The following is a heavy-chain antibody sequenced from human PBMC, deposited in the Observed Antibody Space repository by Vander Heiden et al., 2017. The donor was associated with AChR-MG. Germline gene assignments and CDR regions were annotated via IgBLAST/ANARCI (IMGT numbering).Heavy chain of an antibody. V-gene: IGHV2-26*01. CDR1: GFSPSNARMG. Sequence: QVTLKESGPVLVKPTETLTLTCTVSGFSPSNARMGVSWIRQPPGKALEWLAHIFSNDEKSYSTSRKSRLTISKDTSKSQVVLTMTNMEPVDTATYYCSRRLGGVIVTSYFDYWAQGTLVAVS. J-gene: IGHJ4*02. D-gene: IGHD3-16*02. CDR2: IFSNDEK. CDR3: SRRLGGVIVTSYFDY.